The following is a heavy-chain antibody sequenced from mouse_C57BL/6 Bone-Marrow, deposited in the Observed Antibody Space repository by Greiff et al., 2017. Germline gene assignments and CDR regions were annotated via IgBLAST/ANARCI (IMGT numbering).Heavy chain of an antibody. J-gene: IGHJ3*01. CDR3: AREDYYSNFPWFAY. CDR1: GYSITSGYY. CDR2: ISYDGSN. Sequence: VQLQQSGPGLVKPSQSLSLTCSVTGYSITSGYYWNWIRQFPGNKLEWMGYISYDGSNNYNPSLKNRISITRDTSKNQFFLKLNSVTTEDTATYYCAREDYYSNFPWFAYWGQGTLVTVSA. D-gene: IGHD2-5*01. V-gene: IGHV3-6*01.